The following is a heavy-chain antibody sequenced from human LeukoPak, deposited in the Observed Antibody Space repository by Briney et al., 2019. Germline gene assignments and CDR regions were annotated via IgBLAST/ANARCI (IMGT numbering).Heavy chain of an antibody. CDR3: ATGETGSTLGGY. CDR2: IYYSGST. J-gene: IGHJ4*02. V-gene: IGHV4-59*01. D-gene: IGHD1-1*01. Sequence: SETLSLTCTVSGGSISSYYWSWIRQPPGKGLEWIGYIYYSGSTNYNPSFRSRVSISVDTSKNQISLKLTSVTAADTAVYYCATGETGSTLGGYWGQGTLVTVSS. CDR1: GGSISSYY.